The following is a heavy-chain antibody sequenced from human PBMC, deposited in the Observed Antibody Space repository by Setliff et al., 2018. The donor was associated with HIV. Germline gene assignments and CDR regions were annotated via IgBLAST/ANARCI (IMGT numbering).Heavy chain of an antibody. CDR3: ARSPGVDTNMAFDY. Sequence: SETLSLTCTVSGGSMSTYFWSWIRLPPGKRLEWIGYIYYSGSTDYNPSLKSRVTISVDTSKSQVSLKLSSVTAADTAVYYCARSPGVDTNMAFDYWGRGTLVTVSS. CDR1: GGSMSTYF. D-gene: IGHD5-18*01. CDR2: IYYSGST. J-gene: IGHJ4*02. V-gene: IGHV4-59*01.